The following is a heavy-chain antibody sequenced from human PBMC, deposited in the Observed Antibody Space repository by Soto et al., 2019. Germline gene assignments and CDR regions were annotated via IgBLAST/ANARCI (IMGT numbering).Heavy chain of an antibody. CDR1: GYTFTSYA. J-gene: IGHJ5*02. CDR3: ARGYNWNEEAAWFDP. CDR2: INAGNGNT. V-gene: IGHV1-3*01. Sequence: ASAKVSCKASGYTFTSYAMHWVRQAPGQRLEWMGWINAGNGNTKYSQKFQGRVTITRDTSASTAYMELSSLRSEDTAVYYCARGYNWNEEAAWFDPWGQGTLVTVSS. D-gene: IGHD1-20*01.